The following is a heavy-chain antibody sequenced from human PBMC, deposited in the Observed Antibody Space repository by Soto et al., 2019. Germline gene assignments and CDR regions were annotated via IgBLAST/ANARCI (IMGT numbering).Heavy chain of an antibody. CDR1: GFTVNNKY. V-gene: IGHV3-66*01. Sequence: PGGSLRLSCAVSGFTVNNKYMTWVRQAPGKGLDWVSLISSSDNTYYADSKKGRFNISRDDSKNTLYLLLNNLRAEDTAVYYCATRIIRGGLDYWGQGT. D-gene: IGHD2-15*01. J-gene: IGHJ4*02. CDR3: ATRIIRGGLDY. CDR2: ISSSDNT.